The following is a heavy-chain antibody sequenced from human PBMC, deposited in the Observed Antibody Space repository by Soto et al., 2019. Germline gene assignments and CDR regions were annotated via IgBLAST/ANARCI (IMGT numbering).Heavy chain of an antibody. CDR2: IYTSGST. J-gene: IGHJ4*02. CDR3: ARDTGFGGTAGHYYFDF. D-gene: IGHD5-12*01. V-gene: IGHV4-4*07. Sequence: PSETLSLTCTFSVVYINSLYWSCIRHPAGKGLEWIGRIYTSGSTNYNPSLKSRVTMSLDTSKNQVSLNLNSVTAADTAVYYCARDTGFGGTAGHYYFDFWGQGNMVTVSS. CDR1: VVYINSLY.